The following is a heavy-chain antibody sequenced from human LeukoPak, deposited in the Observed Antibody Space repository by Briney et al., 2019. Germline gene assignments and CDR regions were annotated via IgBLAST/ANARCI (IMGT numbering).Heavy chain of an antibody. CDR1: GFTFSSNA. CDR2: ISYDGSNK. D-gene: IGHD6-13*01. J-gene: IGHJ4*02. CDR3: AREAADSSSWYFDY. Sequence: GGSLRLSCVASGFTFSSNAMHWVRQAPGKGLEWVAVISYDGSNKYYADSVKGRFTISRDNSKSTLYLQMNSLRAEDTAVYYCAREAADSSSWYFDYWGQGTLVTVSS. V-gene: IGHV3-30-3*01.